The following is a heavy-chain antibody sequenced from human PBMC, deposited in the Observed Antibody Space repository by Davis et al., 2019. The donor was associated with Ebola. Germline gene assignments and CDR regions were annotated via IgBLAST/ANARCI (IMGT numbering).Heavy chain of an antibody. CDR1: GCSFSTYY. Sequence: MPSETLSLTCTVSGCSFSTYYWSLVRQPPGTGLEWVGYIYYSGTTHYNPSLRGRVTISVDTSKKHFSLKLGSVTAADTAVYYCARGSQWLGPDYWGQGTLVTVSS. J-gene: IGHJ4*02. CDR2: IYYSGTT. V-gene: IGHV4-59*01. CDR3: ARGSQWLGPDY. D-gene: IGHD6-19*01.